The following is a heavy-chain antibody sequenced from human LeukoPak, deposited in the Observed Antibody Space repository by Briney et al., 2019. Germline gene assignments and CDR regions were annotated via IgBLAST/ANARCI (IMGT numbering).Heavy chain of an antibody. J-gene: IGHJ4*02. D-gene: IGHD2-21*02. CDR1: GFTFGSYA. CDR3: ARESPACGEDCYFDY. Sequence: PGGSLRLSCAASGFTFGSYAMHWVRQAPGRGLEWVAGISYYGTNKYYADSVKGRFTISRDNSKNTLYLQMNSLRTDDTAVYYCARESPACGEDCYFDYWGQGTLVTVSS. CDR2: ISYYGTNK. V-gene: IGHV3-30-3*01.